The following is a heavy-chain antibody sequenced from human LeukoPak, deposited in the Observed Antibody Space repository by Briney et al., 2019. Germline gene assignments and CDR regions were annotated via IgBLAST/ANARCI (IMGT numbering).Heavy chain of an antibody. V-gene: IGHV3-23*01. CDR1: GFTFNTYT. J-gene: IGHJ4*02. CDR2: IIGSGKTT. CDR3: TRPHIDGGYYYHQF. Sequence: GGSPRLSCAASGFTFNTYTMSWVRQAPGKGLEWVSGIIGSGKTTFCANSVKGRFTISRDNSKNTLYLQMDSLRVDDTAIYYCTRPHIDGGYYYHQFWGQGARVTVSS. D-gene: IGHD3-22*01.